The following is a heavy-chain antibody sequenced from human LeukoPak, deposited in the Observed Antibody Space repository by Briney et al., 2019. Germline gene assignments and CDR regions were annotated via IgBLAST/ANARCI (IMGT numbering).Heavy chain of an antibody. V-gene: IGHV3-23*01. CDR3: AKSHASIWNVYDY. CDR2: ITAGGDGT. D-gene: IGHD6-13*01. CDR1: GFTFSGYT. Sequence: GGSLRLSCAASGFTFSGYTMSWVRLAPGEGLEWVSAITAGGDGTYYAESVKGRFTISRDNLKNMVFLQMSTLRAEDTAIYYCAKSHASIWNVYDYWGQGTLVTAAS. J-gene: IGHJ4*02.